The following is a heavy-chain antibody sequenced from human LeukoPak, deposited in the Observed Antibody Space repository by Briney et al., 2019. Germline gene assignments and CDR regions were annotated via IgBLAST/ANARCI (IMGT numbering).Heavy chain of an antibody. D-gene: IGHD2-8*02. Sequence: PGGSLRLSCEASGFTFTTYWMSWIRQDPGKGLEWVANINQDGTDKYYVDSVKGRFTFSRDNAQNSLYLQMSSLRVEDTAVYYCVTYSTGLYKGLEFWGQGTQVTVSS. J-gene: IGHJ4*02. CDR1: GFTFTTYW. CDR3: VTYSTGLYKGLEF. V-gene: IGHV3-7*03. CDR2: INQDGTDK.